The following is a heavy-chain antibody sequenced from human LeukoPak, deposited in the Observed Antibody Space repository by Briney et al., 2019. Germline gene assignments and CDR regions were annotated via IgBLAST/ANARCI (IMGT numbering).Heavy chain of an antibody. D-gene: IGHD2-8*01. J-gene: IGHJ5*02. CDR2: INPRGDAT. CDR3: ARKWSSRDWFDP. Sequence: ASVKVSCKASGYIFTTYSIHWVRRAPGQGLEWIGVINPRGDATIYAQKFQGRVTMTSDTSTTTIYMELSSLKSEDTGLYYCARKWSSRDWFDPWGQGTLVTVSS. V-gene: IGHV1-46*01. CDR1: GYIFTTYS.